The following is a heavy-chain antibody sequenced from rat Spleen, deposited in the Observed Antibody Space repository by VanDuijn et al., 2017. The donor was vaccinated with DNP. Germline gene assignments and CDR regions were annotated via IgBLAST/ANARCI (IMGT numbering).Heavy chain of an antibody. J-gene: IGHJ3*01. CDR3: TREGIAAPFAY. V-gene: IGHV2S12*01. CDR2: ISSVGST. D-gene: IGHD1-2*01. CDR1: GFSLTTYG. Sequence: QVQLKESGPGVVQPSQTLSLTCTVSGFSLTTYGVSWVRQPPGKGLEWIAAISSVGSTYYNSGLKSRLSISRDTSKSQIFLKMNSLQTEDTAIYFCTREGIAAPFAYWGQGTLVTVSS.